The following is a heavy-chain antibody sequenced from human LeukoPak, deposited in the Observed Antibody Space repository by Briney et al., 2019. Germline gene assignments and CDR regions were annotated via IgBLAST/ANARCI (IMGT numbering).Heavy chain of an antibody. V-gene: IGHV4-34*01. Sequence: SETLSLTCAVYGGSFSGYYWSWIRQPPGKGLEWIGEINHSGSTNYNPSLKSRVTISVDTSKNQFSLKLSSVTAADTAVYYCARETTMVRGVIPHYFDYWGQGTLVTVSS. D-gene: IGHD3-10*01. J-gene: IGHJ4*02. CDR2: INHSGST. CDR3: ARETTMVRGVIPHYFDY. CDR1: GGSFSGYY.